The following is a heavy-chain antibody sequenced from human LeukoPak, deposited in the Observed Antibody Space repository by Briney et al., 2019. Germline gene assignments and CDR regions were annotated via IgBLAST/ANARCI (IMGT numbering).Heavy chain of an antibody. Sequence: PGGSLRLSCAASGFTFSSYSMTWVRQAPGKGLEWVSVISGSGGATYCADSVKGRFTISRDNSKNTLYLQMNSLRAEDTAVYYCARAAMVRGVDYFDSWGQGTLVTVSS. J-gene: IGHJ4*02. CDR3: ARAAMVRGVDYFDS. CDR1: GFTFSSYS. V-gene: IGHV3-23*01. D-gene: IGHD3-10*01. CDR2: ISGSGGAT.